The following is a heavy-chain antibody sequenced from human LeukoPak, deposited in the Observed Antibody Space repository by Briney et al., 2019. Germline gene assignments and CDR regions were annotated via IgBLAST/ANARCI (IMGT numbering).Heavy chain of an antibody. Sequence: GGSLRLSCAASGLTLSSYDMHWVRQGTGKGLEWVSTVGTAGDPYYPGSVKGRFTISRENAKNSLYLQMNSLRAEDTAVYYCARDRGPAVMDYWGQGTLVTVSS. D-gene: IGHD2-2*03. V-gene: IGHV3-13*05. CDR2: VGTAGDP. J-gene: IGHJ4*02. CDR3: ARDRGPAVMDY. CDR1: GLTLSSYD.